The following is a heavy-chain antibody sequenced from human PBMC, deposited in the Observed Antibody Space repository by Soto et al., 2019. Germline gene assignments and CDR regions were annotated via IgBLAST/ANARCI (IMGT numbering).Heavy chain of an antibody. CDR3: AKDGQEIYGGLRFLDGGNWFDP. CDR2: ISYDGSNK. J-gene: IGHJ5*02. V-gene: IGHV3-30*18. D-gene: IGHD3-3*01. CDR1: GFTFCSYG. Sequence: GGSLRLSCAASGFTFCSYGMHWVRQAPGKGLEWVAVISYDGSNKYYADSVKGRFTISRDNSKNTLYLQMNSLRAEDTAVYYCAKDGQEIYGGLRFLDGGNWFDPWGQGTLVTVSS.